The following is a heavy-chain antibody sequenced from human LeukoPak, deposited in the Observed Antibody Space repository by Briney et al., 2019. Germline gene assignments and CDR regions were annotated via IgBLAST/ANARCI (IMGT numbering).Heavy chain of an antibody. J-gene: IGHJ4*02. Sequence: GGSLRLSCAASGFTFSSYSVNWVRQAPGKGLEWVSSISSSSSYIYYADSVKGRFTISRDNAKNSLYLQMNSLRAEDTAVYYCARVVRDGYVDYWGQGTLVTVSS. CDR1: GFTFSSYS. CDR2: ISSSSSYI. V-gene: IGHV3-21*01. CDR3: ARVVRDGYVDY.